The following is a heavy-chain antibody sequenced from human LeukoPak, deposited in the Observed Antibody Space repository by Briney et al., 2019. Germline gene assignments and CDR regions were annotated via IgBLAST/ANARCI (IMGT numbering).Heavy chain of an antibody. D-gene: IGHD6-13*01. CDR1: GYTFTAYY. Sequence: GASVKVSCKASGYTFTAYYMHWVRQAPGQGLEWMGWINPNSGGTNYAQKFQGRVTMTRDTSISTAYMELSRLRSDDTAVYYCARRKGAAAGRLRYYFDYWGQGTLVTVSS. J-gene: IGHJ4*02. CDR2: INPNSGGT. CDR3: ARRKGAAAGRLRYYFDY. V-gene: IGHV1-2*02.